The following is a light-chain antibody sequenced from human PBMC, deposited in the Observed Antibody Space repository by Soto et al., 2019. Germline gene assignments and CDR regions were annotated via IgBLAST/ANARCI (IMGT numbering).Light chain of an antibody. CDR3: QHYNNWPPLT. V-gene: IGKV3-15*01. J-gene: IGKJ4*01. CDR1: QSVSSSN. CDR2: GAS. Sequence: EIVLTQSPGTLSLSPGERATHSCRASQSVSSSNLGWYHQKPGQAPRLLLFGASTRATGIPPRFSGSGSGTEFTLTIISLLSEDFAVYYCQHYNNWPPLTFGGGTKVDI.